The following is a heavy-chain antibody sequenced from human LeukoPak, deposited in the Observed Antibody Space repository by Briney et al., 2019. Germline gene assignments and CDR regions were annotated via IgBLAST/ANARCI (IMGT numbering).Heavy chain of an antibody. V-gene: IGHV3-9*03. Sequence: GGSLRLSCAASGFTFDDYAMHWVRQAPGKGLEWVSGISWNSGSIGCADSVEGRFTISRDNAKNSLYLQMNSLRAEDMALYYCAKDRYGGNSGLLDYWGQGTLVTVSS. CDR3: AKDRYGGNSGLLDY. CDR2: ISWNSGSI. CDR1: GFTFDDYA. D-gene: IGHD4-23*01. J-gene: IGHJ4*02.